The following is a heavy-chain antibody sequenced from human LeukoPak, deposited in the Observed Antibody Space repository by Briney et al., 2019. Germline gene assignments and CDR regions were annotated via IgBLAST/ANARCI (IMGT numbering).Heavy chain of an antibody. D-gene: IGHD3-10*02. V-gene: IGHV7-4-1*02. CDR2: INTNTGDP. J-gene: IGHJ4*02. CDR1: GYRFMTHA. CDR3: ARDGYIGFVYVGFDY. Sequence: GASVKVSCKASGYRFMTHAMHWVRQAPGQGLEWMGWINTNTGDPTYAQGFTGRFVFSLDTSVSTAYLQISSLKTEDTAVYYCARDGYIGFVYVGFDYWGRGTLVTVSS.